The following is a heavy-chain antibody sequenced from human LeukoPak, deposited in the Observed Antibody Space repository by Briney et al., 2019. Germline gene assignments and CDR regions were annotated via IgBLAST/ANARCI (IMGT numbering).Heavy chain of an antibody. D-gene: IGHD3-10*01. CDR3: ARNPRTYGSGSRGP. Sequence: SGTLSLTCDISGASITSSNWWSWVRQSPEKGLEWIGEIYHGGSTNYNPSLKSRVTISVDKSKNQFSLKLISVTAADTAVYYCARNPRTYGSGSRGPWGQGTLVTVSS. CDR1: GASITSSNW. V-gene: IGHV4-4*02. CDR2: IYHGGST. J-gene: IGHJ5*02.